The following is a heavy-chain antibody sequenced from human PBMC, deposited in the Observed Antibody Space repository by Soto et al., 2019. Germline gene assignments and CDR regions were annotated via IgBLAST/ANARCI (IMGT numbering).Heavy chain of an antibody. J-gene: IGHJ6*02. D-gene: IGHD4-17*01. CDR3: VRMNADSYQFYYAMDV. CDR1: GFSLSTGRMG. V-gene: IGHV2-26*01. Sequence: SGPTLVNPTETLTLTCTVSGFSLSTGRMGVSWIRQPPGKALEWLAHIFSDNERSYSTSMQGRLTISKDPSGSQVVLSMTNLDPVDTGTYYCVRMNADSYQFYYAMDVWGQGTTVTVSS. CDR2: IFSDNER.